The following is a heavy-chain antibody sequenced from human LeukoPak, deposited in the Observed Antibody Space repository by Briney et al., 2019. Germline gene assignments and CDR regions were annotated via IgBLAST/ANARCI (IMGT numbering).Heavy chain of an antibody. J-gene: IGHJ3*02. D-gene: IGHD3-9*01. CDR3: ASHFSPVTLLDPFDI. CDR1: GGSINIVRYY. CDR2: TYYRGST. V-gene: IGHV4-39*01. Sequence: KPSETLSLTCTVSGGSINIVRYYWAWIRQPPGRGLEWIGTTYYRGSTHYNPSLKSRVTITVDRSRDQFSLNLYSVTAADTAVYFCASHFSPVTLLDPFDIWGQGTMVTVSS.